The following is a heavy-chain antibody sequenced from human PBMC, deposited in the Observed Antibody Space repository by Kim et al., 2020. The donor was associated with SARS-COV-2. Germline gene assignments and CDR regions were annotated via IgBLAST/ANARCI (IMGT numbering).Heavy chain of an antibody. D-gene: IGHD6-13*01. Sequence: SVKVSCKASGGTFSSYANSWVRQAPGQGLEWMGGIIPIFGTANYAQKFQGRVTITADESTSTAYMELSSLRSEDTAVYYCARDSLPIAAAGNDAFDIWGQGTMVTVSS. CDR1: GGTFSSYA. CDR3: ARDSLPIAAAGNDAFDI. J-gene: IGHJ3*02. CDR2: IIPIFGTA. V-gene: IGHV1-69*13.